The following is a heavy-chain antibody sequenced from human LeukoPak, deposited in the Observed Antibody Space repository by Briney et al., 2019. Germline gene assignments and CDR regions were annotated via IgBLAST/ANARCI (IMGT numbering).Heavy chain of an antibody. Sequence: PSETLSLTCTVSGGSISSGSYYWGWIRQPSGKGLEWIGSIHFSGANYYNPPLKSRVTISVDTSKSQFSLTLSSLTAADTAVYYCARQDSSGWYGSFDYWGQGILVTVSS. CDR3: ARQDSSGWYGSFDY. D-gene: IGHD6-19*01. CDR2: IHFSGAN. J-gene: IGHJ4*02. V-gene: IGHV4-39*01. CDR1: GGSISSGSYY.